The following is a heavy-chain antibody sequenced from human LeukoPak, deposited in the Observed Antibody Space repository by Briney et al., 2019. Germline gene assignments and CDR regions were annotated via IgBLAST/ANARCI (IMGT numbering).Heavy chain of an antibody. CDR2: ISTYFGYT. Sequence: GASVKVSCKTSGYTFTTFGITWVRRAPGQGLEWMGWISTYFGYTKFAPKFQGRVPLTTDTSTSTAYMELRSLTYDDTAVYYCARDLNLNGFGEFLFDYWGQGSLVTVSS. V-gene: IGHV1-18*01. D-gene: IGHD3-10*01. CDR1: GYTFTTFG. J-gene: IGHJ4*02. CDR3: ARDLNLNGFGEFLFDY.